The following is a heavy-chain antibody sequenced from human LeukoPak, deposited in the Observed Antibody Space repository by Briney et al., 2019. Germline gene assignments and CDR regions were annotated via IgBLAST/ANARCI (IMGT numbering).Heavy chain of an antibody. V-gene: IGHV3-21*01. D-gene: IGHD1-1*01. CDR3: ASGGLSGNFDY. Sequence: PGGSLRLSCAASGFTFSSYSMNWVRQAPGKGLEWVSSISSSSSYIYYADSVKGRFTISRDNAKNSLYLQMNSLRAEDTAVYYCASGGLSGNFDYWGQGTLVTVSS. CDR2: ISSSSSYI. CDR1: GFTFSSYS. J-gene: IGHJ4*02.